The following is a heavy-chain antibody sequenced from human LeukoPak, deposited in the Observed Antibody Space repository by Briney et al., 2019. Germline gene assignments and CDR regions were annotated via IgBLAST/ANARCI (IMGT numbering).Heavy chain of an antibody. CDR1: GYTFTGYY. J-gene: IGHJ5*02. CDR2: INPNSGGT. V-gene: IGHV1-2*06. CDR3: ARGMSRYCSSTSCYRWFDP. D-gene: IGHD2-2*02. Sequence: ASVKVSCKASGYTFTGYYMHWVRQAPGQGLEWMGRINPNSGGTNYAQKFQGRVTMTRDTSISTAYMELSRLRSDDTAVYYCARGMSRYCSSTSCYRWFDPWGQGTLVTVSS.